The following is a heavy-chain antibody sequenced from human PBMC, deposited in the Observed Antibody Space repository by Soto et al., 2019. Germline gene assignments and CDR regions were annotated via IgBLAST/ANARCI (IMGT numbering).Heavy chain of an antibody. CDR1: GFTFSSYG. D-gene: IGHD2-21*01. V-gene: IGHV3-30*18. CDR2: ISYDGSNK. Sequence: QVQLVASGGGVVQPGRSLRLSCAASGFTFSSYGMHWVRQAPGKGLEWVAVISYDGSNKYYADSVKGRFTISREKSKNTFYLQMNSLSAEDTAVYYCAKGHRPYYDYGMDVWGQGSTVTV. J-gene: IGHJ6*02. CDR3: AKGHRPYYDYGMDV.